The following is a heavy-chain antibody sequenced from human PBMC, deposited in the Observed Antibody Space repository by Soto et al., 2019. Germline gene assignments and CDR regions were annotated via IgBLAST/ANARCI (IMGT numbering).Heavy chain of an antibody. CDR3: AKAQLRVVNPGNEF. J-gene: IGHJ4*02. CDR2: ISAYNGDT. D-gene: IGHD5-18*01. Sequence: GQGLEWMGWISAYNGDTNYAQKLQGRVTMTTDTSTSTAYMELGSLRSDDTAVYYCAKAQLRVVNPGNEFWGQGTPVTVFS. V-gene: IGHV1-18*01.